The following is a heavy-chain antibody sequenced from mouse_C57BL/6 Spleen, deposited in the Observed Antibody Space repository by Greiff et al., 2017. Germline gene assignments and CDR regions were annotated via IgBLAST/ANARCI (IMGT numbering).Heavy chain of an antibody. CDR1: GYTFTDYY. V-gene: IGHV1-26*01. CDR2: INPNNGGT. Sequence: VQLKQSGPELVKPGASVKISCKASGYTFTDYYMNWVKQSHGKSLEWIGDINPNNGGTSYNQKFKGKATLTVDKSSSTAYMELRGLTSEDSAVYYCARGWDGYFDYWGQGTTLTVSS. J-gene: IGHJ2*01. CDR3: ARGWDGYFDY. D-gene: IGHD4-1*01.